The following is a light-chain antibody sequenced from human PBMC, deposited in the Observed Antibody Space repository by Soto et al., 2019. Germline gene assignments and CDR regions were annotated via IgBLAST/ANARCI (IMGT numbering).Light chain of an antibody. CDR1: QSVSTA. V-gene: IGKV3-11*01. CDR2: DAS. Sequence: EIVLTQSPAILSLSPGERATHSCRASQSVSTALTWYQQKPGQAPRLLVYDASKRATGIPDRFSGSGSGTDFTLTISSLEPEDCAVYYCQQRRNWPPVTFGQGTKVDNK. CDR3: QQRRNWPPVT. J-gene: IGKJ1*01.